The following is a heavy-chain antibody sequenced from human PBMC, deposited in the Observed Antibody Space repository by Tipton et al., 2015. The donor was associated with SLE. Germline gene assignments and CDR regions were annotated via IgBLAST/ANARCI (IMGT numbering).Heavy chain of an antibody. CDR1: GGSFSGYY. J-gene: IGHJ4*02. CDR3: ARLVRFLGGRFFDY. CDR2: INHSGST. V-gene: IGHV4-34*01. Sequence: TLSLTCAVYGGSFSGYYWSWIRQTPGKGLEWIGEINHSGSTNYNPSLKSRVTISVDTSKNHFSLKLSSVTAADTAVYYCARLVRFLGGRFFDYWGQGTLVTVSS. D-gene: IGHD3-3*01.